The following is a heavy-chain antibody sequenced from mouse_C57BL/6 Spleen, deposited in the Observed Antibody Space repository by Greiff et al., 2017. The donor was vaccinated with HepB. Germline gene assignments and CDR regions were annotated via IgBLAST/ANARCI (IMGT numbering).Heavy chain of an antibody. Sequence: QVQLQQPGAELVRPGSSVKLSCKASGYTFTSYWMHWVKQRPIQGLEWIGNIDPSDSETHYNQKFKDKATLPVDKSSSTAYMPLSSLTSEDSAVYDCARGAGFDYWGQGTTLTVSS. CDR1: GYTFTSYW. CDR3: ARGAGFDY. CDR2: IDPSDSET. J-gene: IGHJ2*01. V-gene: IGHV1-52*01.